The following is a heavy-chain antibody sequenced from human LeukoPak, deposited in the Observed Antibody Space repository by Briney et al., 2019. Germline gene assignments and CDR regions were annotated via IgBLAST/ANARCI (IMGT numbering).Heavy chain of an antibody. D-gene: IGHD1-26*01. J-gene: IGHJ3*02. V-gene: IGHV3-9*03. CDR1: GFTFDDYA. CDR2: ISWNSGSI. CDR3: AKGGSYHDAFDI. Sequence: GGSLRLSCAASGFTFDDYAMHWVRQAPGKGLEWVSGISWNSGSIGYADSVKGRFTISRDNAKNSLYLQMNSLRAEDMALYYCAKGGSYHDAFDIWGQGTMVTVSS.